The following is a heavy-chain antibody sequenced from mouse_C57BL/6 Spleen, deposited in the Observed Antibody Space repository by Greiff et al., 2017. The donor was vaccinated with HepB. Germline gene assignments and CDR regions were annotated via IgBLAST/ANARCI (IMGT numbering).Heavy chain of an antibody. CDR2: IYPGDGDT. V-gene: IGHV1-80*01. CDR1: GYAFSSYW. J-gene: IGHJ3*01. CDR3: AREDYDALFAY. D-gene: IGHD2-3*01. Sequence: VQLQQSGAELVKPGASVKISCKASGYAFSSYWMNWVKQRPGKGLEWIGQIYPGDGDTNYNGKFKGKATLTADKSSSTAYMQLSSLPSADSAVYFCAREDYDALFAYWGQGTLVTVSA.